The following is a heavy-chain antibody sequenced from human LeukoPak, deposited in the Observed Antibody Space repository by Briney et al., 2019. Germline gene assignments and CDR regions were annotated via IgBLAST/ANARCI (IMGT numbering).Heavy chain of an antibody. CDR2: INPNTGGT. D-gene: IGHD3-22*01. V-gene: IGHV1-2*02. CDR3: ARAPMIVVVFPPRLDF. CDR1: GYTFTGYY. Sequence: ASVKVSCKTSGYTFTGYYMHWVRQAPGQGLEWMGWINPNTGGTNCAQKFQGRVTMTSDTSISTAYMELSSLKSDDTAMYYCARAPMIVVVFPPRLDFWGQGTLVTVSS. J-gene: IGHJ4*02.